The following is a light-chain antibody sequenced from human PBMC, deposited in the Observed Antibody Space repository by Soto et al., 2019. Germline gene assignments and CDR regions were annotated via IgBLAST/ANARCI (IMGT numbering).Light chain of an antibody. CDR2: GAS. CDR1: QSVSSN. CDR3: QQYNNWLYT. V-gene: IGKV3-15*01. J-gene: IGKJ2*01. Sequence: EIVMTQSPATLSVSPGERATLSCRARQSVSSNLAWYQQKPGQAPRLLIYGASTRATGIPARFSGSGSGTEFTLTISSLQSEDFASYYCQQYNNWLYTFGQGTKLEIK.